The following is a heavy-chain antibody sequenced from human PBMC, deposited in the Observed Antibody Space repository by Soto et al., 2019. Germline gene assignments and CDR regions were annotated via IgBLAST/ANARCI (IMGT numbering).Heavy chain of an antibody. V-gene: IGHV3-23*01. J-gene: IGHJ4*02. D-gene: IGHD5-18*01. Sequence: EVQLLESGGGLAQPGGSLRLSCAASGFTFSNYGTSWVRQAPGKGLEWVSTISGGGGSTYYADSVKGRFAISRDNSKSTSYLQMNSLRADDTAVYYCARDNTYGQEAFEYWGQGTRVTVSA. CDR3: ARDNTYGQEAFEY. CDR1: GFTFSNYG. CDR2: ISGGGGST.